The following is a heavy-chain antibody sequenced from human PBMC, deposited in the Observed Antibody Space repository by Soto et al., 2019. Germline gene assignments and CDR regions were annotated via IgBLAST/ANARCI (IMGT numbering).Heavy chain of an antibody. CDR3: ARDAPTMGYYYDSSGNFDY. Sequence: GASVKVSCKASGYTFSSYGISWVRQAPGQGLEWMGWISAYNGNTNYAQKLQGRVTMTTDTSTSTACMELRSLRSDDTAVYYCARDAPTMGYYYDSSGNFDYWGQGTLVTVSS. D-gene: IGHD3-22*01. V-gene: IGHV1-18*01. CDR2: ISAYNGNT. J-gene: IGHJ4*02. CDR1: GYTFSSYG.